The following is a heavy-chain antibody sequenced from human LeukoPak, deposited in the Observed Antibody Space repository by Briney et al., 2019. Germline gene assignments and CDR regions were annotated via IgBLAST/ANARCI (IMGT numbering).Heavy chain of an antibody. D-gene: IGHD1-26*01. CDR2: IYTSGST. CDR3: ARSRNTLQWELLT. Sequence: SETLSLTCTVSGGSISSYYWSWIRQPAGKGLEWIGRIYTSGSTNYNPSLKSRVTMSVDTSKNQFSLNMRSVTAADTAVYNCARSRNTLQWELLTWGQGTLVTVSS. J-gene: IGHJ5*02. CDR1: GGSISSYY. V-gene: IGHV4-4*07.